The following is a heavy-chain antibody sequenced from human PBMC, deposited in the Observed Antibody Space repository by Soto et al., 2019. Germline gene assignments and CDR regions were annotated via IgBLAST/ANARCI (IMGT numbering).Heavy chain of an antibody. CDR3: ARGGRFAVADTDY. J-gene: IGHJ4*02. Sequence: QVQLVQSGVEVKKPGASVKVSCKASGYTFTNYSITWVRQAPGQGLERLGWISAYNGNTNYAQKFQGRVTMTTVTSTSTAYMDLRSLRSDDTAVYYCARGGRFAVADTDYWGQGTLLTVSS. D-gene: IGHD3-3*01. V-gene: IGHV1-18*01. CDR1: GYTFTNYS. CDR2: ISAYNGNT.